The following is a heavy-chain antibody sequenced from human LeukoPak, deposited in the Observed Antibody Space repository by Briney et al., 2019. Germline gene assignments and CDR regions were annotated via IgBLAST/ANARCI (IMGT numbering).Heavy chain of an antibody. V-gene: IGHV4-59*01. CDR2: IYYSGST. J-gene: IGHJ4*02. CDR1: GGSISSYY. CDR3: ARAPQWLAFDY. D-gene: IGHD6-19*01. Sequence: SETLSLTCTVSGGSISSYYWSWIRQPPGKGLEWIGYIYYSGSTNYNPSLKSRVTISVDTSKNQSSLKLSSVTAADTAVYYWARAPQWLAFDYWGQGTLVTVSS.